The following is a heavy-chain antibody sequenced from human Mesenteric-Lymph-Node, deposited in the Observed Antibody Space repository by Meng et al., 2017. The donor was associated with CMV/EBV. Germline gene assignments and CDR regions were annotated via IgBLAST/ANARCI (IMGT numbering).Heavy chain of an antibody. D-gene: IGHD3-16*01. CDR3: ARGDGFFNY. V-gene: IGHV1-18*04. CDR2: ISTYNGNT. J-gene: IGHJ4*02. CDR1: GYDFPSYG. Sequence: KVSCKASGYDFPSYGISWVRQAPGQGLEWMGWISTYNGNTEYAQKVQGRVTMTRDTSTSTVYMEVRSLRSDDTAVYYCARGDGFFNYWGQGTLVTVSS.